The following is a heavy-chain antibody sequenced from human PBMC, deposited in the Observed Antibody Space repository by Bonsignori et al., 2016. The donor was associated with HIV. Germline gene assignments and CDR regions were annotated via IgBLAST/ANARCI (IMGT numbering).Heavy chain of an antibody. J-gene: IGHJ4*02. CDR2: IQYDGSNK. CDR3: AKGGSGSYWDLDY. D-gene: IGHD1-26*01. Sequence: WIRQPPGKGLEWVAFIQYDGSNKYYADSVKGRFTISRDTSKNTLYLQMNSLRAEDTAVYYCAKGGSGSYWDLDYWGQGTLVTVSS. V-gene: IGHV3-30*02.